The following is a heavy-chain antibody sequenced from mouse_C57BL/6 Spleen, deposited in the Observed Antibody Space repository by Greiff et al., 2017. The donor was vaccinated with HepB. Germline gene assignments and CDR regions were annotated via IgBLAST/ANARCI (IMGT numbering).Heavy chain of an antibody. D-gene: IGHD1-1*01. CDR1: GFNIKDYY. Sequence: VHVKQSGAELVRPGASVKLSCTASGFNIKDYYMHWVKQRPEQGLEWIGRIDPEDGDTEYAPKFQGKATMTADTSSNTAYLQLSSLTSEDTAVYYCTTERVYYGSSYFDVWGTGTTVTVSS. J-gene: IGHJ1*03. V-gene: IGHV14-1*01. CDR2: IDPEDGDT. CDR3: TTERVYYGSSYFDV.